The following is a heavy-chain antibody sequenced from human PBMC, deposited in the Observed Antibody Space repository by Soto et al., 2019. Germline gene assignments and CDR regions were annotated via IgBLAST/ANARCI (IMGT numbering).Heavy chain of an antibody. Sequence: QVQLVQSGAEVRKPGASVKVSCKTSGYIFSNYDIAWVRQATGQGLEWMGWLNPNSANTGYAQKFPGRVTLTSDSSITTAYMELNSLTSEDTAVYYCARAIRDELFCDYWGQGTLVTVSS. CDR3: ARAIRDELFCDY. J-gene: IGHJ4*02. CDR1: GYIFSNYD. D-gene: IGHD3-10*01. CDR2: LNPNSANT. V-gene: IGHV1-8*01.